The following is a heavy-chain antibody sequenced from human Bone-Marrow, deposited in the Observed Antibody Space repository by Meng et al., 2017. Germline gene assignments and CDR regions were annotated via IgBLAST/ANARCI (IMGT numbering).Heavy chain of an antibody. D-gene: IGHD6-13*01. CDR2: LHDRGST. CDR1: GGSLSACSFY. V-gene: IGHV4-39*07. J-gene: IGHJ4*02. CDR3: AREWGTLATAADDY. Sequence: QLQDAGPGLVEPSETLSLTCDPSGGSLSACSFYWCWIRQAPGKGLGWIGTLHDRGSTYYNPSLKSRVTVSADTSNSQFSLKFSSVTAADTAVYYCAREWGTLATAADDYWGQGTLVTVSS.